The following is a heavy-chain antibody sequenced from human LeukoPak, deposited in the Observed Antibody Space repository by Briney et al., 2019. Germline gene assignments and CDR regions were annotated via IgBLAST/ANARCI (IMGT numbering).Heavy chain of an antibody. Sequence: ASVKVSCKTSGYTFTDYYMHWVRPAPGQGLEWMGWINPNSGGTNYAQKFQGRVTMTRDTSISTAYMELSRLRSDDTVVYYCARGDYGGNLAFDYWGQGTLVTVSS. CDR3: ARGDYGGNLAFDY. CDR2: INPNSGGT. D-gene: IGHD4-23*01. V-gene: IGHV1-2*02. J-gene: IGHJ4*02. CDR1: GYTFTDYY.